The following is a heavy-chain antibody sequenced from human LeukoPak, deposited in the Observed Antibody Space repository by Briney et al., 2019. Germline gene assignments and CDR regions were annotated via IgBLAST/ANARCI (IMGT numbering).Heavy chain of an antibody. CDR3: AKDSRWELPDYFDY. CDR2: IKSKTDGGTT. V-gene: IGHV3-15*01. J-gene: IGHJ4*02. D-gene: IGHD1-26*01. Sequence: GGSLRLSCAASGFTFSNAWMSWVRQAPGKGLEWVGRIKSKTDGGTTDYAAPVKGRFTISRDDSKNTLYLQMNSLRAEDTAVYYCAKDSRWELPDYFDYWGQGTLVTVSS. CDR1: GFTFSNAW.